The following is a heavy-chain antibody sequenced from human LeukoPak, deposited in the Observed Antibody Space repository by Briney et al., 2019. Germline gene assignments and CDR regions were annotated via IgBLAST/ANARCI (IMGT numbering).Heavy chain of an antibody. CDR3: ARAVFSSITPDHFDY. CDR1: GGSISSSNW. D-gene: IGHD1-14*01. V-gene: IGHV4-4*02. CDR2: IYHSGST. Sequence: NPSGTLSLTCAVSGGSISSSNWWSWVRQPPGKGLEWIGEIYHSGSTNYNPSLKSRVTISVDTSKNQFSLKLSSVTAADTAVYYCARAVFSSITPDHFDYWGQGTLVTVSS. J-gene: IGHJ4*02.